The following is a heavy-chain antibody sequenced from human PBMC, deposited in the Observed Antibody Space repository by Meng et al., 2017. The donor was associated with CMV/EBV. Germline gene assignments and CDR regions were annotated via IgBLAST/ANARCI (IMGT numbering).Heavy chain of an antibody. J-gene: IGHJ5*02. V-gene: IGHV1-69*10. CDR3: ARSRAIVGAGAGWFDP. Sequence: SSNGNGWVRQAPGQGRRWVGGIIPILGIADYAQKFQGRVTITADKSTSRAYMELSSLRSEDTAVYYCARSRAIVGAGAGWFDPWGQGTLVTVSS. CDR2: IIPILGIA. D-gene: IGHD1-26*01. CDR1: SSNG.